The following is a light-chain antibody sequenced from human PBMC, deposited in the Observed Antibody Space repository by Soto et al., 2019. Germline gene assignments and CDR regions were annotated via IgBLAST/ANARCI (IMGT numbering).Light chain of an antibody. CDR1: QGLVNW. Sequence: DIQETQSPSSVSASVGDRVTITCRASQGLVNWLAWYQQKPGKAPKLLIYAASRFHSGVPSRFSGSGSGTDFTLTISSPQPEDFATYYCQQSSSLPLTFGGGSKVEIK. J-gene: IGKJ4*01. CDR3: QQSSSLPLT. CDR2: AAS. V-gene: IGKV1-12*01.